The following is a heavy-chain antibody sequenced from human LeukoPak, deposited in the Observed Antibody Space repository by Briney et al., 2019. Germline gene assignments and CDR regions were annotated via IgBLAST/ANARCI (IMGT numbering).Heavy chain of an antibody. D-gene: IGHD3-16*01. V-gene: IGHV4-61*02. CDR3: ARVPDWTYVPDY. J-gene: IGHJ4*02. CDR2: IKSSDT. CDR1: GGSISSDRFY. Sequence: SETLSLTCTVSGGSISSDRFYWTWVRQPAGKGLEWFGRIKSSDTNYNPSHKSRVSISLDTSTNQFSLKLSSLTAADTAVYYCARVPDWTYVPDYWGQGNLVTVSS.